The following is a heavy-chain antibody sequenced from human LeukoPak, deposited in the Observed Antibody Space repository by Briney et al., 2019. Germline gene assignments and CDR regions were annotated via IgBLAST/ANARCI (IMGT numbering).Heavy chain of an antibody. CDR3: ALGFCGSASCYTGY. Sequence: PGRSLKLPCAASGFTFSTYGMHWVRQAPGKGLEWVAGITHDGSNKYYAVPEKGRFTISRDNSENTLYLHMDSLRVEDTAVYYCALGFCGSASCYTGYWGQGTLVTVSS. V-gene: IGHV3-33*05. D-gene: IGHD2-2*02. J-gene: IGHJ4*02. CDR1: GFTFSTYG. CDR2: ITHDGSNK.